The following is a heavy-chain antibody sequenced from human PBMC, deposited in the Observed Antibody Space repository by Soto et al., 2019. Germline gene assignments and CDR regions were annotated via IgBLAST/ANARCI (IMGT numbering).Heavy chain of an antibody. CDR2: IVVGSGNT. J-gene: IGHJ3*02. Sequence: QMQLVQSGPEVKKPGTSVKVSCKASGFTFTSSAVQWVRQARGQRLEWIGWIVVGSGNTNYAQKFQERVTITRDMSTSTAYMELSSLRSEDTAVYCCAADPYYYGSGSLLRPNAFDIWGQGTMVTVSS. CDR3: AADPYYYGSGSLLRPNAFDI. CDR1: GFTFTSSA. D-gene: IGHD3-10*01. V-gene: IGHV1-58*01.